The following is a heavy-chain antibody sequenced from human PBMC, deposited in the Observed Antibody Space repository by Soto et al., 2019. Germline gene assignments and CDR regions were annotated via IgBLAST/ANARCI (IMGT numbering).Heavy chain of an antibody. J-gene: IGHJ6*02. D-gene: IGHD3-22*01. Sequence: ASVKVSFKASGYTFTSYGISWVRQAPGQGLEWMGWISAYNGNTNYAQKLQGRVTMTTDTSTSTAYMELRSLRSDDTAVYYCARDELQWLFYYYGMDVWGQGTTVTVSS. CDR2: ISAYNGNT. V-gene: IGHV1-18*01. CDR3: ARDELQWLFYYYGMDV. CDR1: GYTFTSYG.